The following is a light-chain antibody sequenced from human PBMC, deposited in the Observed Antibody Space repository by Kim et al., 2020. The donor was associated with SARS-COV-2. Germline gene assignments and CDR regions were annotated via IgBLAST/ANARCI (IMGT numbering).Light chain of an antibody. Sequence: SPGERATLSCRASQSVPSSDLAWYQERRGRAPRLLISGAFTRATGIPDRFSGSRSGTDFTLTISSLETEDFAVYYCQQYGRTPITFGQGTRLEIK. CDR1: QSVPSSD. CDR2: GAF. V-gene: IGKV3-20*01. J-gene: IGKJ5*01. CDR3: QQYGRTPIT.